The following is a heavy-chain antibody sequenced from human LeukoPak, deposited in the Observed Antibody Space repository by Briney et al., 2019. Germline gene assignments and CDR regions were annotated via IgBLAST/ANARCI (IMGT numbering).Heavy chain of an antibody. CDR1: GFTFSSYG. Sequence: PGGSLRLSCAASGFTFSSYGMHWVRQAPGKGVEGVAVIWYDGSNKYYADSVKGRFTIPRDNSKNTLYLQMNSLRAEDTAVYYCASSGGGIAVAGTSPNFDYWGQGPLVTVSS. CDR2: IWYDGSNK. D-gene: IGHD6-19*01. J-gene: IGHJ4*02. CDR3: ASSGGGIAVAGTSPNFDY. V-gene: IGHV3-33*01.